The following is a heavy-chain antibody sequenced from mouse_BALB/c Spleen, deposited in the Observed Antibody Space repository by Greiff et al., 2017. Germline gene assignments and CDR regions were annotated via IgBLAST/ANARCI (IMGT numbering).Heavy chain of an antibody. V-gene: IGHV1-82*01. CDR3: ARCTMITTGYAMDY. CDR1: GYAFSSSW. CDR2: IYPGDGDT. D-gene: IGHD2-4*01. Sequence: VQLQQSGPELVKPGASVKISCKASGYAFSSSWMNWVKQRPGQGLEWIGRIYPGDGDTNYNGKFKGKATLTADKSSSTAYMQLSSLTSVDSAVYFCARCTMITTGYAMDYWGQGTSVTVSS. J-gene: IGHJ4*01.